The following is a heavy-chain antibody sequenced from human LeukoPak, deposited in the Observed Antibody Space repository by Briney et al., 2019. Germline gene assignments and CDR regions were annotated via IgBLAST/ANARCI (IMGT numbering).Heavy chain of an antibody. CDR1: GGSISSYY. J-gene: IGHJ5*02. CDR3: ARVDSSSWYRSWFDP. Sequence: SETLSLTCTVSGGSISSYYWSWIRQPPGKGLEWIGYIHYSGSTTYNPSLKSRDTISVDTSKNQFSLKLSSVSAADTAVYYCARVDSSSWYRSWFDPWGQGTLVTVSS. CDR2: IHYSGST. D-gene: IGHD6-13*01. V-gene: IGHV4-59*12.